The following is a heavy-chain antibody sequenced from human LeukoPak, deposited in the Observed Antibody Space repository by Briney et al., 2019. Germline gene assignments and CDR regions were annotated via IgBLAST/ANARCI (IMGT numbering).Heavy chain of an antibody. CDR3: ARLSGTVSGY. D-gene: IGHD1-26*01. CDR2: INHSGST. V-gene: IGHV4-34*01. J-gene: IGHJ4*02. CDR1: GGSFSGYY. Sequence: SETLSLTCAVYGGSFSGYYWSWIRQPPGKGLEWIGEINHSGSTNYNPSLKSRVTISVDTSKNQFSLKLSSVTAADTAVYYCARLSGTVSGYWGQGTLVTVSS.